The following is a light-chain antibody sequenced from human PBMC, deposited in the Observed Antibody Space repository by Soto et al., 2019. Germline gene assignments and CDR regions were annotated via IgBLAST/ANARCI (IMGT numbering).Light chain of an antibody. V-gene: IGLV1-40*01. CDR2: GNS. CDR3: QSYGSSFHVV. Sequence: QSVLTQPPSVSGAPGQRVTISCTGSSSNIGAGYDVHWYQQLPGTAPKLLIYGNSNRPSGVPDRFSGSKSGTSASLAITGLQAEDEADYYCQSYGSSFHVVFGGGTKLTVL. J-gene: IGLJ2*01. CDR1: SSNIGAGYD.